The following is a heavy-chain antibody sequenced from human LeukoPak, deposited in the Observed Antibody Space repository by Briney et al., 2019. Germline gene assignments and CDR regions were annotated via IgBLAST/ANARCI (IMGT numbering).Heavy chain of an antibody. CDR1: GYSISRVYY. J-gene: IGHJ5*02. CDR3: ARADITMVRGVTSSWFDP. CDR2: IYHSGST. Sequence: PSETLSLTCTVSGYSISRVYYWGWMRQPPGKGLEWIGSIYHSGSTYYNPSLKSRVTISVDTSKNQFSLKLSSVTAADTAVYYCARADITMVRGVTSSWFDPWGQGTLVTVSS. V-gene: IGHV4-38-2*02. D-gene: IGHD3-10*01.